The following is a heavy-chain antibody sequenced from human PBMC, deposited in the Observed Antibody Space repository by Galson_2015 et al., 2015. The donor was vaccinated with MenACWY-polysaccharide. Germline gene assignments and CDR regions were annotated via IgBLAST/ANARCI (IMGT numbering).Heavy chain of an antibody. J-gene: IGHJ4*02. CDR1: GFSFSTYW. CDR3: ASHSYAHGGGQ. Sequence: SLRLSCATSGFSFSTYWMHWVRQAPGKGLVWVSRINSDGSSTSYADSVKGRFTISRDNAKNTLYLQMNSLRVEDTAVYYCASHSYAHGGGQWGQGTLVTVSS. D-gene: IGHD5-18*01. V-gene: IGHV3-74*01. CDR2: INSDGSST.